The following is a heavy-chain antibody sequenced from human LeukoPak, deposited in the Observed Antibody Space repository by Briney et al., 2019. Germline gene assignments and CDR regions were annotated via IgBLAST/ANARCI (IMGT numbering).Heavy chain of an antibody. V-gene: IGHV3-7*01. Sequence: GGSLRLSCAASGFTFSNYWMSWVRQAPGKGLEWVVNIKQDGSEKYYVDSGKGRFTISRDNGKNSLYLQMNSLRAEDTAVYYCARVGTPMVTIVAPYYMDVWGKGTTVTVSS. CDR2: IKQDGSEK. J-gene: IGHJ6*03. CDR1: GFTFSNYW. D-gene: IGHD5-18*01. CDR3: ARVGTPMVTIVAPYYMDV.